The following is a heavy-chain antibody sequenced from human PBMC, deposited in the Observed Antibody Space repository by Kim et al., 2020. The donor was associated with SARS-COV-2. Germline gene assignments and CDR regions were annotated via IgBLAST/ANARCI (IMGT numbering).Heavy chain of an antibody. J-gene: IGHJ5*02. D-gene: IGHD2-2*01. CDR2: IYYSGST. CDR1: GGSISSSSYY. CDR3: APVPAAMSYWLDP. V-gene: IGHV4-39*07. Sequence: SETLSLTCTVSGGSISSSSYYWGWIRQPPGKGLEWIGSIYYSGSTYYNPSLKSRVTISVDTSKNQFSLKLRSVTAADTAVYYCAPVPAAMSYWLDPWGQG.